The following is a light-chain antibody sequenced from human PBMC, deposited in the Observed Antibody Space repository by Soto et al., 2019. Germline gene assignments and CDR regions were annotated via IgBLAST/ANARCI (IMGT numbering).Light chain of an antibody. CDR1: NSDVGIYDF. Sequence: QSALTQPASVSGTPGQSITISCTGSNSDVGIYDFVSWYQQHPGKAPKLMIYEVNKRPSGVPDRFSGSKSGNTASLTVSGLQAEDEADYYCSSYAGSSNVFGTGTKVTVL. V-gene: IGLV2-8*01. CDR2: EVN. J-gene: IGLJ1*01. CDR3: SSYAGSSNV.